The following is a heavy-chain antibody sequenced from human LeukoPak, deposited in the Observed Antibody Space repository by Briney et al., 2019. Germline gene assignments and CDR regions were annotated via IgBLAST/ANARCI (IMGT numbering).Heavy chain of an antibody. CDR1: GFTFSTFA. Sequence: GGSLRLSCAASGFTFSTFAMSWVRQAQGKWLEWVSAFRGCVDGTYYANSGTGRFRTPRDSSKNMLYLQMNSLSAEDTAVYYCAKDRCSDGIGCFYYYMDVWGKGTTVTISS. V-gene: IGHV3-23*01. CDR2: FRGCVDGT. CDR3: AKDRCSDGIGCFYYYMDV. D-gene: IGHD2-15*01. J-gene: IGHJ6*03.